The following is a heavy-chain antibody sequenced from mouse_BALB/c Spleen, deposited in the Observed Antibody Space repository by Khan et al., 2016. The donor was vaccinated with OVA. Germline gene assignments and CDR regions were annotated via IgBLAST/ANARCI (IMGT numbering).Heavy chain of an antibody. V-gene: IGHV1S135*01. J-gene: IGHJ3*01. CDR3: KRHGYVAWFTY. Sequence: EVELVESGPELMKPGASVKISCKASGYSFTTYYIHWVMQSHGTSLEWIGYIDPFSGGTTYNQKFKGKATLTVDKSSSTAYIHLTNLTSEDSAVYYCKRHGYVAWFTYWGQGTLVTVSA. CDR1: GYSFTTYY. CDR2: IDPFSGGT. D-gene: IGHD2-2*01.